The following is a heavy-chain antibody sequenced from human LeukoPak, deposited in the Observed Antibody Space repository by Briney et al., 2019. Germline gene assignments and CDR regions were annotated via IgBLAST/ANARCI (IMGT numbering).Heavy chain of an antibody. CDR3: ATDLIHYYGSGAKN. CDR2: ITSSSSYI. Sequence: GGSLRLSCAASGFTFSTYSMNWVRQAPGKGLEGVSSITSSSSYIYYTDSAKGRFTISRDNAKNSLYLQMNSLRAEDTAVYYCATDLIHYYGSGAKNWGQGTLVTVSS. V-gene: IGHV3-21*01. J-gene: IGHJ4*02. D-gene: IGHD3-10*01. CDR1: GFTFSTYS.